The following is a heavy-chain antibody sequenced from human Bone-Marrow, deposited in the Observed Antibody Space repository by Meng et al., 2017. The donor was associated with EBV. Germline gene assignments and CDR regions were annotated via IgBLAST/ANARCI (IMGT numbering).Heavy chain of an antibody. CDR1: GGTFRSVA. D-gene: IGHD3-10*01. J-gene: IGHJ4*02. V-gene: IGHV1-69*01. CDR3: ASESGRGFTPDY. CDR2: LIPMSDAP. Sequence: VEVVQCGAELEKTGSSGKFSWKTSGGTFRSVAISWVRQAPGQGHECMGGLIPMSDAPHYAQKFQGRVTITADESTSTHYMDLSGLRSEDTAVYYCASESGRGFTPDYWGQGTLVTVSS.